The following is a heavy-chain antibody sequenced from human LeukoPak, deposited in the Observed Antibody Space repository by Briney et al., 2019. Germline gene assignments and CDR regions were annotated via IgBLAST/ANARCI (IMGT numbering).Heavy chain of an antibody. CDR2: INHSGST. J-gene: IGHJ4*02. CDR3: ARGRSDYLRYYFDH. CDR1: GGSFSGYY. D-gene: IGHD3-22*01. Sequence: SETLSLTCAVYGGSFSGYYWSRIRQPPGKGLEWIGEINHSGSTNYNPSLKSRVTISVDTSKNRFSLKLSSVTAADTAVYYCARGRSDYLRYYFDHWGQGTLVTVSS. V-gene: IGHV4-34*01.